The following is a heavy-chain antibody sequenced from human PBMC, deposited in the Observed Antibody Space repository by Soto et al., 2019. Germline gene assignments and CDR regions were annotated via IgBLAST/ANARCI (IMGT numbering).Heavy chain of an antibody. V-gene: IGHV3-23*01. CDR2: ISGSGGST. Sequence: GGSLRLSCAASGFTFSSYAMSWVRQAPGKGLEWVSAISGSGGSTYYADSVKGRFTISRDNSKNTLYLQMNSLRAEDTAVYYCAKAYSSSSRLHYYYYGMDVWGQGTTVTVSS. CDR1: GFTFSSYA. D-gene: IGHD6-6*01. J-gene: IGHJ6*02. CDR3: AKAYSSSSRLHYYYYGMDV.